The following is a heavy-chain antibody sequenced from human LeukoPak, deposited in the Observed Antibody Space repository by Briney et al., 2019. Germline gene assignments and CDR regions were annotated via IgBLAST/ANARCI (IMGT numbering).Heavy chain of an antibody. CDR2: ISSSGSTI. CDR1: GFTFSSYE. Sequence: PGGSLRLSCAASGFTFSSYEMNWVRQAPGKGLEWVSYISSSGSTIYYADSVKGRFTISRDNAKNSLYQQMNSLRAEDTAMYYCARDRGYFDNWGQGTLVTVSS. CDR3: ARDRGYFDN. J-gene: IGHJ4*02. V-gene: IGHV3-48*03.